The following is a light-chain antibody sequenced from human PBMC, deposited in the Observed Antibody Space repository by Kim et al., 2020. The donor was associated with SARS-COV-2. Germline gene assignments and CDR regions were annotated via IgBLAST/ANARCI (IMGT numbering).Light chain of an antibody. V-gene: IGKV1-39*01. CDR3: HQAYSTPYT. CDR1: QTITNC. J-gene: IGKJ2*01. CDR2: TAS. Sequence: EIQMTQSPSSLSASVGDRVTITCRASQTITNCLHWYQQKPGIAPKLLISTASNLQDGVPSRFSGSGSGTDFTLTIDSLQPEDFATYHCHQAYSTPYTFGQGTKLGI.